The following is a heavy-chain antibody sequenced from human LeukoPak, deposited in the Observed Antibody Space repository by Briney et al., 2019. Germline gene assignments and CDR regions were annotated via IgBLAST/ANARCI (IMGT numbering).Heavy chain of an antibody. CDR1: GFAFSTHN. J-gene: IGHJ4*02. CDR2: TSHDEVTK. CDR3: ARDDPGGIDS. Sequence: GGSLRLSCAASGFAFSTHNMNWVRQAPGKGLEWVAITSHDEVTKYSADSVKGRFTISKDNSKNTLYLQMNSLTPEDTAVYYCARDDPGGIDSWGQGTLVTVSS. V-gene: IGHV3-30-3*01. D-gene: IGHD1-1*01.